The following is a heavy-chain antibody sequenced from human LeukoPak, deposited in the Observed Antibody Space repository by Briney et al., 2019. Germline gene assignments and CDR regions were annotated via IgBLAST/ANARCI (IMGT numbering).Heavy chain of an antibody. CDR3: ARYTGGGVY. CDR2: ISSDGSNT. V-gene: IGHV3-74*01. J-gene: IGHJ4*02. CDR1: GFTFSSGY. D-gene: IGHD2-2*02. Sequence: GGSLRLSCAVSGFTFSSGYMHWVRQPPGKGPVSVSRISSDGSNTIYADSVKGRFTISRDDARNTLYLQMNSLRDADTAAYYCARYTGGGVYWGQGTLVTVSS.